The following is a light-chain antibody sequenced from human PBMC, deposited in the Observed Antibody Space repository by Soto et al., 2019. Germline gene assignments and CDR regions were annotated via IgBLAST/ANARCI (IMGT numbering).Light chain of an antibody. CDR1: RSVLYSSNNNNY. CDR2: WAS. V-gene: IGKV4-1*01. J-gene: IGKJ2*01. Sequence: DIVMTQSPDSLAVSLGERATINCKSSRSVLYSSNNNNYLAWYQQKPGQPPKLLIYWASTRESGVPDRFSGGGSRTDSALTISSLQAEDVAVYYCQQYYSTPYTFGQGTKLEI. CDR3: QQYYSTPYT.